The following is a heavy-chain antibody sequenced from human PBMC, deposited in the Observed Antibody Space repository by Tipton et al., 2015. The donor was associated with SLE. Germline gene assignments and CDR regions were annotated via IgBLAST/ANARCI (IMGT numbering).Heavy chain of an antibody. D-gene: IGHD7-27*01. CDR2: INHSGST. V-gene: IGHV4-30-2*01. CDR1: GGSISSGGYY. CDR3: ARGKGRNWGWGWFDP. J-gene: IGHJ5*02. Sequence: TLSLTCAVSGGSISSGGYYWSWIRQPPGKGLEWIGEINHSGSTNYNPSLKSRLTILVDTSKNRFSLKLSSVTAADTAAYYCARGKGRNWGWGWFDPWGQGILVTVSS.